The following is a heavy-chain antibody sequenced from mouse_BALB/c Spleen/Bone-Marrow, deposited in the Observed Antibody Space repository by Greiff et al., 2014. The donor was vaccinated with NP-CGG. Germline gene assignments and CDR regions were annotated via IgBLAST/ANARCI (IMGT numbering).Heavy chain of an antibody. D-gene: IGHD1-2*01. V-gene: IGHV1-87*01. CDR2: IYPGDGDT. J-gene: IGHJ1*01. CDR1: GYNFTTHW. Sequence: QVQLKESGAELARPGASVKLSCKASGYNFTTHWMQWVKQRPGQGLEWIGAIYPGDGDTRYTQKFKGQATLTADKSSSTAYMQLSALASEDSAVYYCARGDYGYHWYFDVWGAGTTVTVSS. CDR3: ARGDYGYHWYFDV.